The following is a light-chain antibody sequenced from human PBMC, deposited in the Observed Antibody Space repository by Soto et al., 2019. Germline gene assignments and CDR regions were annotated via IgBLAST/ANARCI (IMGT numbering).Light chain of an antibody. J-gene: IGKJ5*01. CDR3: QQYGTLIT. Sequence: EIVLTQSPGTLSLSPGERATLSCRASQSLGNTYLAWYQRKPGQAPRLLIYDASSRATDIPDRFSGSGAGPDFTLTISRLEPEDSAVYYCQQYGTLITFGQGTRLAIK. CDR2: DAS. CDR1: QSLGNTY. V-gene: IGKV3-20*01.